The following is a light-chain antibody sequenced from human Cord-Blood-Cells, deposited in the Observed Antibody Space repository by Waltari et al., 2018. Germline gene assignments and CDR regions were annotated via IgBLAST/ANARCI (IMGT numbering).Light chain of an antibody. CDR3: QQHSNWPT. J-gene: IGKJ3*01. CDR2: DAS. CDR1: QSVSSY. V-gene: IGKV3-11*01. Sequence: EIVLTQSLATLSSSPAERATLSCRTNQSVSSYLAWYQQKRDQAPRLLTADASNRATRIPARFSGSGSGTDFTLTSSSLEPEDFAVYYYQQHSNWPTFGPGTKVDIK.